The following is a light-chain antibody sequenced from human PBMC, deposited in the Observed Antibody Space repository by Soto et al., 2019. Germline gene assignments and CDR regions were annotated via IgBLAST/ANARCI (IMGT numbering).Light chain of an antibody. V-gene: IGKV3-20*01. J-gene: IGKJ5*01. CDR2: GAS. CDR1: QTFSNSF. CDR3: QQCGSSST. Sequence: EIVLTQSPGTLSWSPGERATLSFMASQTFSNSFLSWFQQIPGQAPRLLIYGASMRATGIPDRFSGSGSGTDFTLTISRLEPEDFAVYYCQQCGSSSTFGQGTRLEIK.